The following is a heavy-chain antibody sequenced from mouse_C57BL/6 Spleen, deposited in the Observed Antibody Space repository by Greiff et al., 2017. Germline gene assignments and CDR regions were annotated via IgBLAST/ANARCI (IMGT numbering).Heavy chain of an antibody. J-gene: IGHJ4*01. V-gene: IGHV1-80*01. CDR2: IYPGDGDT. Sequence: QVQLKESGAELVKPGASVKISCKASGYAFSSYWMNWVKQRPGKGLEWIGQIYPGDGDTNYNGKFKGKATLTADKSSRTAYMQLSSLTSEDSAVYFCARSLYSNDYAMDYWGQGTSGTVSS. CDR3: ARSLYSNDYAMDY. CDR1: GYAFSSYW. D-gene: IGHD2-5*01.